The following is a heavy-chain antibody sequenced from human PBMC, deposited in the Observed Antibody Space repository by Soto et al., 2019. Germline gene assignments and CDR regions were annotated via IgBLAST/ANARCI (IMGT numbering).Heavy chain of an antibody. D-gene: IGHD3-10*01. CDR1: GGSISSSSYY. J-gene: IGHJ3*02. Sequence: PSETLSLTCTVSGGSISSSSYYWGWIRQPPGKGLEWIGSIYYSGSTYYSPSLKSRVTISVDTSKNQFSLKLSSVTAADAAVYYCARNEPYYYGSGSYYKNAFDIWGQGTMVTVSS. V-gene: IGHV4-39*01. CDR3: ARNEPYYYGSGSYYKNAFDI. CDR2: IYYSGST.